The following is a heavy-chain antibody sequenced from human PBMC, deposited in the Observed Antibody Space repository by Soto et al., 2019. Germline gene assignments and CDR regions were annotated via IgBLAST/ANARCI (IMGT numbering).Heavy chain of an antibody. CDR1: GFTFSSYG. CDR3: AKDRGVGNRYYYYGMDV. Sequence: GGSLRLSCAGSGFTFSSYGMHWVRQAPGKGLEWVATTSYDGSNKYYADSLKGRFTISRDNSKNTLYLQMNTLRTEDTAVYYCAKDRGVGNRYYYYGMDVWGQGTTVTVSS. D-gene: IGHD3-10*01. CDR2: TSYDGSNK. J-gene: IGHJ6*02. V-gene: IGHV3-30*18.